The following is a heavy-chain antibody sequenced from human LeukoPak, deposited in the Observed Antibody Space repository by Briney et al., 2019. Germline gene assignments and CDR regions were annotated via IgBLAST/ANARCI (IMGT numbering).Heavy chain of an antibody. J-gene: IGHJ3*02. CDR2: VRGGGDGP. V-gene: IGHV3-23*01. CDR1: GFTFSSYA. Sequence: GGSLRLSCAASGFTFSSYAMSWVRQAPGKRLEWVSAVRGGGDGPYYADSVKGRFTISRDNSKNTLYLQMNSLRAEDTAVYYCAAVGHYDSSGYYADAFDIWGQGTMVTVSS. D-gene: IGHD3-22*01. CDR3: AAVGHYDSSGYYADAFDI.